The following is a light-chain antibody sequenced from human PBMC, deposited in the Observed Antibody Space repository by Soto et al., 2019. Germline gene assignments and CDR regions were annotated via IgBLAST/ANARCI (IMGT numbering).Light chain of an antibody. CDR3: SSYTSSSTTPYV. J-gene: IGLJ1*01. CDR1: SSDIGAYNY. CDR2: EVI. Sequence: QSALTQPASVSGSPGPSITLSCTGTSSDIGAYNYVSWYRQHPGKAPKLMIYEVINRPSGVSNRFSGSKSGNTASLTISALQAEDEADYYCSSYTSSSTTPYVFGTGTKLTVL. V-gene: IGLV2-14*01.